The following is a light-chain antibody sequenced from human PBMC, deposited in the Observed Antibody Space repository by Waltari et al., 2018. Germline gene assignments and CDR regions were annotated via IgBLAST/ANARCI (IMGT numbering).Light chain of an antibody. J-gene: IGLJ1*01. Sequence: SYYVTQPRSVSVSPGQTARITCGGNNIGVKNVHWYQQRPAQAPLLVIYYDTDRPSGIPERFSGSNSGNTATLTISGVEAVDEADYFCQVWDSDSDHPYIFGAGTRLIVL. CDR1: NIGVKN. CDR2: YDT. CDR3: QVWDSDSDHPYI. V-gene: IGLV3-21*01.